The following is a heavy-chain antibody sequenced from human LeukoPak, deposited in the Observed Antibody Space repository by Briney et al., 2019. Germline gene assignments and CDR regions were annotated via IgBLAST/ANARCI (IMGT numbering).Heavy chain of an antibody. D-gene: IGHD6-13*01. CDR3: ARRAEQQLAYYFDY. CDR2: NYYSGST. V-gene: IGHV4-59*08. Sequence: PSETLSLTCTVSGGSISSYYWSWIRQPPGKGLEWIGYNYYSGSTNYNPSLKSRVTISVDTSKNQFSLKLSSVTAADTAVYYCARRAEQQLAYYFDYWGQGTLVTVSS. J-gene: IGHJ4*02. CDR1: GGSISSYY.